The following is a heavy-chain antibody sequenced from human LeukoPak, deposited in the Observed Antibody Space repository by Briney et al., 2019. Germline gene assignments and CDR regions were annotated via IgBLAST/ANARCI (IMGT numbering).Heavy chain of an antibody. CDR3: ARVSGIAARGDLRNDY. D-gene: IGHD6-6*01. CDR1: GFTFHDYG. J-gene: IGHJ4*02. V-gene: IGHV3-20*04. CDR2: INWNGDST. Sequence: GGSLRLSCAASGFTFHDYGLSWVRQAPGKGLEWVSAINWNGDSTNYADSVKGRFTISRDNAKNSLYLEMNNLRAEDTAVYYCARVSGIAARGDLRNDYWGQGTLVAVSS.